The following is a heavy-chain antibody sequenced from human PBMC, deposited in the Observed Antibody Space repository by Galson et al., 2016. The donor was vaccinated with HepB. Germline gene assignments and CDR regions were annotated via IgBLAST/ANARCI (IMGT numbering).Heavy chain of an antibody. V-gene: IGHV6-1*01. CDR3: TRSGGLLGTYMVVDHFDY. J-gene: IGHJ4*02. D-gene: IGHD5-18*01. CDR2: TYYRSKWYN. Sequence: CAISGDSVSSNSVTWSWIRQSPSRGLEWLGRTYYRSKWYNDYAVSVKSRITINPDTSKNHFSLHLNSVTPEDTAVSYCTRSGGLLGTYMVVDHFDYWGQGTLVTVSS. CDR1: GDSVSSNSVT.